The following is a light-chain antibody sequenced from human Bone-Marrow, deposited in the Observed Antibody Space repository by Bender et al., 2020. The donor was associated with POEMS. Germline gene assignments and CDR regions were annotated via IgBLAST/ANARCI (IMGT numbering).Light chain of an antibody. CDR1: NLGDQY. Sequence: SYELTQPPSVSVSPGQTASVTCSGDNLGDQYACWYQQKPGQSPVMVIYQDTKRPSGIPERFSGSTSGNTATLTISGAQTVDEADYYCQTWDSNIVVFGGGTKLTVL. CDR2: QDT. CDR3: QTWDSNIVV. J-gene: IGLJ2*01. V-gene: IGLV3-1*01.